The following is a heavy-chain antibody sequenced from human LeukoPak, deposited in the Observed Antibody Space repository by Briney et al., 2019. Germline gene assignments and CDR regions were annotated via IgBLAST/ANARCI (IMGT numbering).Heavy chain of an antibody. V-gene: IGHV3-23*01. Sequence: GGSLRLSCAASGFTFSSYAVSWVRQAPGKGLEWVSAISGSGGSTYYADSVKGRFTISRDNSKNTLYLQMNSLRAEDTAVYYCAKTYYYDSSGYYFDAFDIWGQGTMVTVSS. D-gene: IGHD3-22*01. CDR1: GFTFSSYA. J-gene: IGHJ3*02. CDR3: AKTYYYDSSGYYFDAFDI. CDR2: ISGSGGST.